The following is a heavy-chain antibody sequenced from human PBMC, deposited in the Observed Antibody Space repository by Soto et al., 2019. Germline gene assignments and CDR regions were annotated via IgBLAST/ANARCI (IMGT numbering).Heavy chain of an antibody. D-gene: IGHD5-18*01. CDR1: GGSISSYY. CDR3: ARVDIGRYSYGTYYFDY. Sequence: QVQLQESGPGLVKPSETLSLTCTVSGGSISSYYWSWIRQPPGKGLEWIGYIYYSGSTNSNPSPKSRVTISVDTSKNQSSLKLSSVTAADTAVYYCARVDIGRYSYGTYYFDYWGQGTLVTVSS. CDR2: IYYSGST. V-gene: IGHV4-59*01. J-gene: IGHJ4*02.